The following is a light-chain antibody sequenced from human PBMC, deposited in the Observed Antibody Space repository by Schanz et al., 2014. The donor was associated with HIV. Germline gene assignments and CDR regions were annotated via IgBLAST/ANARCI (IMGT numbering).Light chain of an antibody. CDR3: SSYAGSGTLV. V-gene: IGLV2-8*01. CDR2: DVS. CDR1: RRDIGAYNY. J-gene: IGLJ2*01. Sequence: QSALTQPASVSGSPGQSITISCTGTRRDIGAYNYVSWYQQYPGKAPKLMIFDVSVRPSGVPDRFSGSKSGNTASLTVSGLQAEDEADYYCSSYAGSGTLVFGGGTKLTVL.